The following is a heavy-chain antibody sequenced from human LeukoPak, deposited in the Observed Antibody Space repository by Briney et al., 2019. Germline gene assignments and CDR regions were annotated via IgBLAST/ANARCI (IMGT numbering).Heavy chain of an antibody. CDR1: GFTFSSYA. D-gene: IGHD2-21*02. V-gene: IGHV3-23*01. CDR2: ISGDGRST. J-gene: IGHJ4*02. CDR3: AGTTCGGDCYSEY. Sequence: PGGSLRLSCAASGFTFSSYAMTWVRQAPGKGLEWVSSISGDGRSTFYADSVKGRFTISRDNSKNTLYLQMNSLRAEDTAVYYCAGTTCGGDCYSEYWGQGTQVTVSS.